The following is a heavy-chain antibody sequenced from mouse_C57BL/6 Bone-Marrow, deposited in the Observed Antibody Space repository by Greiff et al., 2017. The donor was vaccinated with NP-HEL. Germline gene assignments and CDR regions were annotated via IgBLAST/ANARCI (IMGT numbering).Heavy chain of an antibody. D-gene: IGHD1-1*01. V-gene: IGHV1-78*01. CDR2: IYPRDGST. CDR3: ARPNYYGSRSYFDY. CDR1: GYTFTDHT. J-gene: IGHJ2*01. Sequence: VKLMESDAELVKPGASVKISCKVSGYTFTDHTIHWMKQRPEQGLEWIGYIYPRDGSTKYNEKFKGKATLTADKSSSTAYMQLNSLTSEDSAVYFCARPNYYGSRSYFDYWGQGTTLTVSS.